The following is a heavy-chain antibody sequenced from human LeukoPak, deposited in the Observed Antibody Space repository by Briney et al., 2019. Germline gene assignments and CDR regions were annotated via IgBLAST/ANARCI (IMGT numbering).Heavy chain of an antibody. Sequence: GRSLRLSCAASGFTFSSYGMHWVRQAPGKGLEWVAVIWYDGSNKYYADSVKGRFTISRDNSKNTLYLQMNRLRADDTAIYYCVKEPAITGIADSWGLGTLVTVSS. J-gene: IGHJ4*02. CDR2: IWYDGSNK. D-gene: IGHD1-20*01. V-gene: IGHV3-33*06. CDR1: GFTFSSYG. CDR3: VKEPAITGIADS.